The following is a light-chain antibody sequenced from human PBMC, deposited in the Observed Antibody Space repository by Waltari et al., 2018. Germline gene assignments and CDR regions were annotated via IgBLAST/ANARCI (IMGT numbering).Light chain of an antibody. V-gene: IGLV1-44*01. Sequence: QSVLTQPPSASGTPGQRVTISCSGSMSNIEGDIISWLQHLPGRAPTPLIYNNNRRPAGVPSRFSASKSGTSASLAISGLQSEDEADDYCAAWADSLSGYVFGTGTKVTVL. CDR1: MSNIEGDI. CDR2: NNN. CDR3: AAWADSLSGYV. J-gene: IGLJ1*01.